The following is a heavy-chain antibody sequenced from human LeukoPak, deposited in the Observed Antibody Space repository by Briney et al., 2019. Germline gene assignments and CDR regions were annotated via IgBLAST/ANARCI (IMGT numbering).Heavy chain of an antibody. J-gene: IGHJ4*02. CDR3: AKVKDTSGSRFDY. V-gene: IGHV3-23*01. CDR2: ITGTGGNT. Sequence: GGSLRLSCAASGFTFRSYDMSWVRQAPGKGLEWVSDITGTGGNTYYADSVKGRFTISRDNSKNTLYLQMNSLRDEDTAVYYCAKVKDTSGSRFDYWGQGTLVTVS. D-gene: IGHD3-22*01. CDR1: GFTFRSYD.